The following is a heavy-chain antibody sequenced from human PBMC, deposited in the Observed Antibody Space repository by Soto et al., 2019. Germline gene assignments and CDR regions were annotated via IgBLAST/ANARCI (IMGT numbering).Heavy chain of an antibody. V-gene: IGHV4-34*02. CDR2: INHSGST. D-gene: IGHD3-22*01. CDR1: GGSFSGHY. Sequence: QVQLQQWGAGLLKPSGTLSLTCAVYGGSFSGHYWSWIRQSPQKGLEWIGEINHSGSTNENPSLKSRVTISVDPSKNQFSLKLRSVTAADTAVYYCARGITLKLAVQGDAPDKHYLDSWGLGSLVTVSS. CDR3: ARGITLKLAVQGDAPDKHYLDS. J-gene: IGHJ4*02.